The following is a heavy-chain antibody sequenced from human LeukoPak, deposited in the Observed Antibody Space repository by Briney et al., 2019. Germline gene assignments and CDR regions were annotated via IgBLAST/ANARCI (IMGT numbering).Heavy chain of an antibody. CDR2: ISGSGGST. J-gene: IGHJ4*02. V-gene: IGHV3-23*01. CDR1: GFTFSSYA. Sequence: QPGGSRRLSCAASGFTFSSYAMSWVRQAPGKGLEWVSAISGSGGSTYYADSVKGRFTISRDNSKNTLYLQMNSLRAEDTAVYYCAKGEDMYYYDSSGYYAGSNDYWGQGTLVTVSS. D-gene: IGHD3-22*01. CDR3: AKGEDMYYYDSSGYYAGSNDY.